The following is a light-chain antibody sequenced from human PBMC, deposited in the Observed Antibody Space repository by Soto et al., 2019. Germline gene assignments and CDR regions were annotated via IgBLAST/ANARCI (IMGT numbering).Light chain of an antibody. V-gene: IGKV1-39*01. CDR2: AAS. CDR3: QQSFSTLWT. CDR1: QSISSW. Sequence: IQLSPAPSTLSSSVGGTVTITCRASQSISSWLAWYQQKPGKAPKLLIYAASSLQSGVPSRFSGSGSGTDFTLTISSLQPEDFATYYCQQSFSTLWTFGQGTKVDI. J-gene: IGKJ1*01.